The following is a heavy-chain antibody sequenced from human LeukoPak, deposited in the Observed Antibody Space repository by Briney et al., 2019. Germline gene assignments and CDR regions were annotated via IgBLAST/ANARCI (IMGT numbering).Heavy chain of an antibody. CDR2: ISWNRGSI. Sequence: TGGSLRLSCAASGFTFDDYAMHWVRQAPGKGLEWVSGISWNRGSIGYADSVKGRFTISRDNAKNSLYLQMNSLRAEDTALYYCAKEFSGGSSDAFDIWGQGTMVTVSS. CDR1: GFTFDDYA. CDR3: AKEFSGGSSDAFDI. J-gene: IGHJ3*02. V-gene: IGHV3-9*01. D-gene: IGHD2-15*01.